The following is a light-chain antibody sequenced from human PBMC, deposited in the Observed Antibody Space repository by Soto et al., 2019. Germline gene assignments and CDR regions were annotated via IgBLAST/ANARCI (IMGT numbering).Light chain of an antibody. CDR1: YSNIGSET. Sequence: QSALTQPPSASGTPGQRVTISCSGSYSNIGSETVNWYQQLPGAAPELLIYSDNQRPSGVPDRFSGSKSGTSASLAISGLQSEDEADYYCAAWDDSLNGLVFGGGTKVTVL. CDR3: AAWDDSLNGLV. V-gene: IGLV1-44*01. CDR2: SDN. J-gene: IGLJ2*01.